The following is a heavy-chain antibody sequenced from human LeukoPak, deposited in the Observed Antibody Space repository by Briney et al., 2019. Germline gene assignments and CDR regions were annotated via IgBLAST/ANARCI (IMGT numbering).Heavy chain of an antibody. CDR1: GYTFTGYY. J-gene: IGHJ3*02. V-gene: IGHV1-2*02. CDR3: ARDPRITIFGVAPDDAFDI. CDR2: INPNSGGT. D-gene: IGHD3-3*01. Sequence: GASVKVSCKASGYTFTGYYMHWVRQAPGQGLEWMGWINPNSGGTNYAQKFQGRVTMTRDTSISTAYMELSRLRSDDTAVYYCARDPRITIFGVAPDDAFDIWGQGTMVTVSS.